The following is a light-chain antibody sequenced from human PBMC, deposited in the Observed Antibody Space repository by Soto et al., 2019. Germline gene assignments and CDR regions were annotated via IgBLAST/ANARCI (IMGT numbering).Light chain of an antibody. Sequence: QSVLTQPPSVSAAPGQQVTISCSGETSNIGNNYVSWYQQLPGTAPKLLIYDTNNRPSGIPDRFSDSKSGTSATLGITGLQTGDEAVYYCGAWDSSLSGVLFGGGTQLTVL. CDR2: DTN. CDR3: GAWDSSLSGVL. CDR1: TSNIGNNY. V-gene: IGLV1-51*01. J-gene: IGLJ2*01.